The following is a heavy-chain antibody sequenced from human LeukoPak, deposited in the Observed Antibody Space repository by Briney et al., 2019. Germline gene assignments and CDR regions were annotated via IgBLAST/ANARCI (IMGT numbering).Heavy chain of an antibody. V-gene: IGHV3-21*01. CDR3: ARDENYYDSSGYQYGGDY. D-gene: IGHD3-22*01. CDR1: GFTFSSYS. CDR2: ISSSSSYI. Sequence: GGSLRLSCAASGFTFSSYSMNWVRQAPGKGLEWVSSISSSSSYIYYADSVKGRFTISRDNAKNSLYLQMNSLRAEDTAVYYCARDENYYDSSGYQYGGDYWGQGTLVTVSS. J-gene: IGHJ4*02.